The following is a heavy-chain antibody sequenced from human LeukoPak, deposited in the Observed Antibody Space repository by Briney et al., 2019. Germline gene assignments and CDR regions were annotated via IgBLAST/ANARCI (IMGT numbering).Heavy chain of an antibody. CDR1: GFSFNTYA. CDR2: IGPGGTNI. V-gene: IGHV3-23*01. J-gene: IGHJ4*02. Sequence: GGSLRLSCAASGFSFNTYAMYWVRQAPGKGLFWVSAIGPGGTNIQYADSVKDRFTISRDNSKSTLYLQMSSLRAEDTAVYHCARGGPNAPFDYWGQGTLVTVSS. CDR3: ARGGPNAPFDY. D-gene: IGHD3-10*01.